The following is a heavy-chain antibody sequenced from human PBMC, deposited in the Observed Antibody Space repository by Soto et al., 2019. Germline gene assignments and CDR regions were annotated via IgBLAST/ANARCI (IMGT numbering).Heavy chain of an antibody. J-gene: IGHJ3*02. CDR2: INPNSGGT. Sequence: GASVKASCKASGYTFSGYYMHWVRQAPGQGLEWMGWINPNSGGTNYAQKFQGWVTMTRDTSISTAYMEVSRLRSDDTAVYYCARDATPESAFDIWGQGTMVTVSS. CDR1: GYTFSGYY. CDR3: ARDATPESAFDI. V-gene: IGHV1-2*04.